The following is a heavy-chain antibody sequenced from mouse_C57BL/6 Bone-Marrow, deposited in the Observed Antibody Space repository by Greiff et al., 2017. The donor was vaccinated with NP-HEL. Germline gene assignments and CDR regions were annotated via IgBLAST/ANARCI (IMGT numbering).Heavy chain of an antibody. CDR2: IYPSDSET. J-gene: IGHJ2*01. Sequence: QVQLQQSGAELVRPGSSVKLSCKASGYTFTSYWMDWVKQRPGQGLEWIGNIYPSDSETHYNQKFKDKATLTVDKSSSTAYMQLSSLTSEDSAVYYCARSYYGSSSLFDYWGQGTTLTVSS. CDR3: ARSYYGSSSLFDY. D-gene: IGHD1-1*01. CDR1: GYTFTSYW. V-gene: IGHV1-61*01.